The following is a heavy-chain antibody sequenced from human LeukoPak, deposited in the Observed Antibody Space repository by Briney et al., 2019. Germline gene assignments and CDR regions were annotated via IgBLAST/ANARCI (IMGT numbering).Heavy chain of an antibody. CDR3: ARDGEQDIVVVPAAPWFDP. CDR2: ISSSSSYI. V-gene: IGHV3-21*01. Sequence: GGSLRLSXAASGFTFSSYSMNWVRQAPGQGLECVSSISSSSSYIYYADSVKGRFTISIDNAKNSLYLQMNSLRAEDTAVYYCARDGEQDIVVVPAAPWFDPWGQGTLVTVSS. D-gene: IGHD2-2*01. J-gene: IGHJ5*02. CDR1: GFTFSSYS.